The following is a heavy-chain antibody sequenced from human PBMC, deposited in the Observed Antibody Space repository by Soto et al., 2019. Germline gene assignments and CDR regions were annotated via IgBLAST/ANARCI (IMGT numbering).Heavy chain of an antibody. CDR3: ERVRFGDPFDV. V-gene: IGHV1-18*01. J-gene: IGHJ4*02. CDR2: FNPYNQNT. CDR1: GYRFNTYG. D-gene: IGHD3-16*01. Sequence: XSVKVSFTVSGYRFNTYGIHLVRQAPGQGLECVGWFNPYNQNTNYSQKFQDRVSLTTDSSTNTAYMELRDLRSDDTAVYYCERVRFGDPFDVWGQGSLVTVSS.